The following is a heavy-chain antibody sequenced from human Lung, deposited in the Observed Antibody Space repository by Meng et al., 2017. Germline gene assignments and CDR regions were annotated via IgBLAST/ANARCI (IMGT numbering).Heavy chain of an antibody. Sequence: QVTLMQSGAEVKKPGASVKVDCKASGYTFTTYGISWVRQAPGQGLEWMGWISPYNGYTSSIQKFQGRVTMTTDTSTSTAYMELMSLGSDDTAVYYCAILSHCTGGTCYPYDYWGQGTPVTVSS. CDR2: ISPYNGYT. D-gene: IGHD2-15*01. V-gene: IGHV1-18*01. CDR1: GYTFTTYG. J-gene: IGHJ4*02. CDR3: AILSHCTGGTCYPYDY.